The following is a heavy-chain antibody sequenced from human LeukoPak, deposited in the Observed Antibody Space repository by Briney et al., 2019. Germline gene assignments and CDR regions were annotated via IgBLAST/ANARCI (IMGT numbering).Heavy chain of an antibody. J-gene: IGHJ4*02. CDR1: GFTFSSYS. Sequence: GGSLRPSCAASGFTFSSYSMNWVRQAPGKGLEWVSSISSSSSYIYYADSVKGRFTISRDNAKNSLYLQMNSLRAEDTAVYYCARDRYAVRGVIDYWGQGTLVTVSS. CDR3: ARDRYAVRGVIDY. D-gene: IGHD3-10*01. V-gene: IGHV3-21*01. CDR2: ISSSSSYI.